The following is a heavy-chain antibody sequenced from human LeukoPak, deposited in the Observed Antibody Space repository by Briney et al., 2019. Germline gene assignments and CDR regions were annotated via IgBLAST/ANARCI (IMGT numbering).Heavy chain of an antibody. D-gene: IGHD1-1*01. V-gene: IGHV5-51*01. CDR2: IYPGDSNT. J-gene: IGHJ5*02. Sequence: GEPLKISCKDSRYSFTNYWIGWARQMHGKGLEWMGIIYPGDSNTTYSPSFQGQVTISADKSISTAYLQWSSLKASDTAIYYCAKRPGRHAPWVSWGQGTLVTVSS. CDR1: RYSFTNYW. CDR3: AKRPGRHAPWVS.